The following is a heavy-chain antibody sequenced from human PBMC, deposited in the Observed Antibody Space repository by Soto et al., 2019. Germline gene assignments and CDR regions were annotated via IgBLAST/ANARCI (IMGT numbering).Heavy chain of an antibody. CDR1: GFTFSSYA. Sequence: QVQLVESGGGVVQPGRSLRLSCAASGFTFSSYAMHWVRQAPGKGLEWVAVISYDGSNKYYADSVKGRFTISRDNSKNTLYLQMNSLRAEDTAVYYCARASMVVRYYYYYGMDVWGQGTTFTVSS. CDR2: ISYDGSNK. J-gene: IGHJ6*02. V-gene: IGHV3-30-3*01. CDR3: ARASMVVRYYYYYGMDV. D-gene: IGHD2-15*01.